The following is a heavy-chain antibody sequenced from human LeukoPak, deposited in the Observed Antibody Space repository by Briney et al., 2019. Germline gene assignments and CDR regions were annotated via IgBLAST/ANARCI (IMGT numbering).Heavy chain of an antibody. CDR2: LHPNSGDT. D-gene: IGHD3-22*01. J-gene: IGHJ4*02. CDR1: GYTFSNYD. V-gene: IGHV1-8*01. Sequence: GASVTVSCKASGYTFSNYDISWVRQATGQGLEWMGWLHPNSGDTGYAQRFQGRVTMTRDTSISTAYMELSSLTSEDTAVYYCARGSDLGSGYPNYWGQGTLVTVSS. CDR3: ARGSDLGSGYPNY.